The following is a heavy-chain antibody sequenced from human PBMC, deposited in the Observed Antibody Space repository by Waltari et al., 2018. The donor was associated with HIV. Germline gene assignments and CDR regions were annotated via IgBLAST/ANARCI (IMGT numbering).Heavy chain of an antibody. CDR1: GGSISSSSYY. D-gene: IGHD3-10*01. CDR2: IYYSGST. J-gene: IGHJ3*02. CDR3: AREGVYYGSGSYYNAFDI. V-gene: IGHV4-39*07. Sequence: QLQLQESGPGLVKPSETLSLTCTVSGGSISSSSYYWGWIRQPPGKGLEWIGSIYYSGSTYYNPSLKSRVTISVDTSKNQFSLKLSSVTAADTAVYYCAREGVYYGSGSYYNAFDIWGQGTMVTVSS.